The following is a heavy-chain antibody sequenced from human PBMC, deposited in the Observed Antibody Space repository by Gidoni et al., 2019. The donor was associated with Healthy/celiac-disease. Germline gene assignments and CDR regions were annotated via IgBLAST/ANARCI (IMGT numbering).Heavy chain of an antibody. CDR1: GFTFSRYG. Sequence: VQLVESGVGVVPPVRSLRLSCAASGFTFSRYGMHWVRQAPGKGLEWVEVIWYDGSNKYYADSVKGRFTISRDNSKNTLYLQMNSLRAEDTAVYYCARDPDCSGGSCYSGWFDPWGQGTLVTVSS. CDR2: IWYDGSNK. D-gene: IGHD2-15*01. CDR3: ARDPDCSGGSCYSGWFDP. J-gene: IGHJ5*02. V-gene: IGHV3-33*01.